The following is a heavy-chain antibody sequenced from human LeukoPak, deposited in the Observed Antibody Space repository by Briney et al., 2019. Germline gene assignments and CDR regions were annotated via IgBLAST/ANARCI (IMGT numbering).Heavy chain of an antibody. J-gene: IGHJ4*02. D-gene: IGHD6-13*01. CDR2: ISSSSSYI. V-gene: IGHV3-21*01. CDR1: GFTFSSYS. CDR3: ARVPYSSSWYPIDY. Sequence: PGGSLRLSCAASGFTFSSYSMNWVRQAPGKGLEWVSSISSSSSYIYYADSVKGRFTISGDNAKNSLYLQMNSLRAEDTAVYYCARVPYSSSWYPIDYWGQGTLVTVSS.